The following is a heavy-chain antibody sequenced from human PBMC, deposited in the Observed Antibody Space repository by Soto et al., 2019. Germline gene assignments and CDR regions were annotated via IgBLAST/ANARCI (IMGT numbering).Heavy chain of an antibody. CDR2: IIPIFGTT. CDR1: GGTFSSYA. V-gene: IGHV1-69*12. J-gene: IGHJ6*02. D-gene: IGHD1-1*01. Sequence: QVQLVQSGAEVKKPGSSVKVSCKASGGTFSSYAIDWVRQAPGQGLEWMGGIIPIFGTTNYAQKLQGRVKLTADESTRTAYMELSTLTSEDTAVYYCARGTVTGSEYNHYYYGMDVWGQGTTVTVSS. CDR3: ARGTVTGSEYNHYYYGMDV.